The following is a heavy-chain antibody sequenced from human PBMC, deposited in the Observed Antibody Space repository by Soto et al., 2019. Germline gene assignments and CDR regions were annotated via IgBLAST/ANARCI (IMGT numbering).Heavy chain of an antibody. Sequence: ASVKVSCKASGYTLTSYGISWVRQAPGQGLEWMGWISAYNGNTNYAQKLQGRVTMTTDTSTSTAYMELRSLRSDDTAVYYCARDDVTMVRGVILYYYGMDVWGQGTTVTVSS. CDR2: ISAYNGNT. V-gene: IGHV1-18*01. CDR1: GYTLTSYG. CDR3: ARDDVTMVRGVILYYYGMDV. J-gene: IGHJ6*02. D-gene: IGHD3-10*01.